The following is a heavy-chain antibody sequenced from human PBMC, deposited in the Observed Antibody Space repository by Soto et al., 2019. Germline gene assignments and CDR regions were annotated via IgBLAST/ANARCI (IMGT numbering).Heavy chain of an antibody. CDR1: GYTFTSYD. J-gene: IGHJ5*02. D-gene: IGHD4-17*01. CDR3: ARDYGGKSGWFDP. CDR2: MSPSRGDT. V-gene: IGHV1-8*01. Sequence: QVQLVQSGAEVKKPGASVKVSCKASGYTFTSYDINWVRQATGQGLEWVGWMSPSRGDTGYAQKFQDRLTMTWDTSISTAYMELNSLSSEDTAVYYFARDYGGKSGWFDPWGQGTLVTVSS.